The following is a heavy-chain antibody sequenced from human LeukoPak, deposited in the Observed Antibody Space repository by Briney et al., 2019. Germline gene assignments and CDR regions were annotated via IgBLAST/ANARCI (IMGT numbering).Heavy chain of an antibody. CDR1: GFTFSSYS. J-gene: IGHJ4*02. D-gene: IGHD2-2*01. Sequence: TGGSLRLSCAASGFTFSSYSMNWVRQAPGKGLEWVSSISTSSSYIYYADSVEGRFTISRDNAKNSLYLQMNSLRAEDTAVYYCARVGYCSTTSCYWRAFDYWGQGTLVTVSS. CDR2: ISTSSSYI. V-gene: IGHV3-21*01. CDR3: ARVGYCSTTSCYWRAFDY.